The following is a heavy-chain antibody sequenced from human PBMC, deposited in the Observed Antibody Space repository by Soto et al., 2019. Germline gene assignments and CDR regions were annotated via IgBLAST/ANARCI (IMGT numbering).Heavy chain of an antibody. CDR1: GNTFTSSG. D-gene: IGHD3-16*01. J-gene: IGHJ4*02. V-gene: IGHV1-69*04. CDR3: VAVDLGDY. Sequence: SVKVSCQASGNTFTSSGMSWVRQAPGQGLEWMGSINPIIDVANYAQKFQGRVTITRDISASTAYMELSSLTSEETAVYYCVAVDLGDYWGQGTLVTSPQ. CDR2: INPIIDVA.